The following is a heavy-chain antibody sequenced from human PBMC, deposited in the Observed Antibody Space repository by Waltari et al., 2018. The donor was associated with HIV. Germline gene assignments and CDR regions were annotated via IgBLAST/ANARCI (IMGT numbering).Heavy chain of an antibody. CDR1: GFIVSSNY. CDR3: APGGRTRAFEV. D-gene: IGHD3-16*01. CDR2: IYISGST. J-gene: IGHJ3*01. Sequence: EVQLVETGGGLIQPGGSLRLSCAASGFIVSSNYMSWVRQAPGKGLGWVSVIYISGSTYYADSVKGRFTISRDDSKNTLYLQMNSLTAEDTAVYYCAPGGRTRAFEVWGQGTMVTVSS. V-gene: IGHV3-53*02.